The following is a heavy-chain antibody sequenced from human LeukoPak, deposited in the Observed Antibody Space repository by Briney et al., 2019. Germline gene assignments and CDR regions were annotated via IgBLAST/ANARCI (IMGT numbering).Heavy chain of an antibody. J-gene: IGHJ2*01. CDR2: INHSGST. V-gene: IGHV4-34*01. D-gene: IGHD3-10*01. CDR3: AKDPPRGSYFDL. CDR1: GGSFSGYY. Sequence: SETLSLTCAVYGGSFSGYYWSWIRQPPGKGLEWIGEINHSGSTNYNPSLKSRVTISVDTSKNQFSLKLSSVTAADTAVYYCAKDPPRGSYFDLWGRGTLVTVSS.